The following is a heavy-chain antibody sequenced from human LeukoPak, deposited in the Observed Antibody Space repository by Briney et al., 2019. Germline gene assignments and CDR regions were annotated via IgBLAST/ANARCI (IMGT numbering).Heavy chain of an antibody. D-gene: IGHD7-27*01. Sequence: SETLSLTCTVSGGSISSYYWSWIRQPPGKGLEWIGYIYYSGSTNYNPSLKSRVTISVDTSKNQFSLKLSSVTAADTAVYYCAGAGEGGYWGQGTLVTVSS. CDR1: GGSISSYY. V-gene: IGHV4-59*01. CDR3: AGAGEGGY. CDR2: IYYSGST. J-gene: IGHJ4*02.